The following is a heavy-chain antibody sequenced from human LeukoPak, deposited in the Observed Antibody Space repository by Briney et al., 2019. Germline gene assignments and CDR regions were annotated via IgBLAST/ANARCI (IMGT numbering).Heavy chain of an antibody. Sequence: PGGSLSLSCTASRFTFCRYWMTWVRQAPGKGVEWLANIKEDGSDKYYVDSVRGRFTISRDNAKNSLYLQMNSLRAEDTAVYYCARDHAMAVAGLIDYWGLGTLVAVSS. CDR3: ARDHAMAVAGLIDY. J-gene: IGHJ4*02. CDR1: RFTFCRYW. D-gene: IGHD6-19*01. CDR2: IKEDGSDK. V-gene: IGHV3-7*01.